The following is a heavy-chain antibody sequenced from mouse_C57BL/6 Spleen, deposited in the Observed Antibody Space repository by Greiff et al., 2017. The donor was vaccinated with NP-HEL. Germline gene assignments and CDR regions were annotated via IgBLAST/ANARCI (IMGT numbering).Heavy chain of an antibody. J-gene: IGHJ3*01. CDR2: IYPGDGDT. CDR3: ADYDYGFAY. V-gene: IGHV1-82*01. D-gene: IGHD2-4*01. Sequence: QVQLKQSGPELVKPGASVKISCKASGYAFSSSWMNWVKQRPGKGLEWIGRIYPGDGDTNYNGKFKGKATLTADKSSSTAYMQLSSLTSEDSAVYFCADYDYGFAYWGQGTLVTVSA. CDR1: GYAFSSSW.